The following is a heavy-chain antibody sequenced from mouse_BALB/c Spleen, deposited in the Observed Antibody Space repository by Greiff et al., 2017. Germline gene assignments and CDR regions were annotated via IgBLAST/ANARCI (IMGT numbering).Heavy chain of an antibody. Sequence: QVQLKQSGAELMKPGASVKISCKATGYTFSSYWIEWVKQRPGHGLEWIGEILPGSGSTNYNEKFKGKATFTADTSSNTAYMQLSSLTSEDSAVYYCARLYYGYNYAMDYWGQGTSVTVSS. V-gene: IGHV1-9*01. D-gene: IGHD1-2*01. CDR1: GYTFSSYW. CDR3: ARLYYGYNYAMDY. CDR2: ILPGSGST. J-gene: IGHJ4*01.